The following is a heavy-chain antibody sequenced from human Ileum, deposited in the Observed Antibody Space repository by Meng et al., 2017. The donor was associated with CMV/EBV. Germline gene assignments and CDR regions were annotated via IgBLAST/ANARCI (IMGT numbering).Heavy chain of an antibody. CDR2: ISVDGSSK. D-gene: IGHD6-6*01. Sequence: GESLKISCAASGFSFRSYAMHWVRQAPGKGLEWVAVISVDGSSKYYADSVKGRFTISRDNSKNTLDLQMNSLRTEDTAMYYCTKDQWGTSSSLTGVDVWGQGTTVTVSS. CDR3: TKDQWGTSSSLTGVDV. CDR1: GFSFRSYA. J-gene: IGHJ6*02. V-gene: IGHV3-30*04.